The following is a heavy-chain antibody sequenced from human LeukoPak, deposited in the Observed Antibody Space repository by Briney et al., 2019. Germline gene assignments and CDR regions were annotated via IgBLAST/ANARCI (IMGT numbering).Heavy chain of an antibody. D-gene: IGHD3-10*01. CDR1: GFTFSDYY. J-gene: IGHJ6*02. CDR3: ARDKITLHYYGSGSPPDV. V-gene: IGHV3-11*01. CDR2: ISSSGSTI. Sequence: KAGGSLRLSCAASGFTFSDYYMSWIRQAPGKGLEWVSYISSSGSTIYYADSVKGRFTISRDNAKNSLYLQMNSLRAEDTAVYYCARDKITLHYYGSGSPPDVWGQGTTVTVSS.